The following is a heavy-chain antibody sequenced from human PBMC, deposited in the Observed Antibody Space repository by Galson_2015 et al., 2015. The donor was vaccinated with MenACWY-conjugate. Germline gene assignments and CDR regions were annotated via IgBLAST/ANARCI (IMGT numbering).Heavy chain of an antibody. J-gene: IGHJ5*02. CDR2: INAGNGNT. CDR1: GYTFTSYG. Sequence: SVKVSCKASGYTFTSYGMHWVRQAPGQRLEWMGWINAGNGNTKYAQKFQGRVTMTRDTSASTAYMELSSLTSEDTAVYYCARNPKVTMLRGAGWFDPWGQGTLVT. D-gene: IGHD3-10*01. CDR3: ARNPKVTMLRGAGWFDP. V-gene: IGHV1-3*01.